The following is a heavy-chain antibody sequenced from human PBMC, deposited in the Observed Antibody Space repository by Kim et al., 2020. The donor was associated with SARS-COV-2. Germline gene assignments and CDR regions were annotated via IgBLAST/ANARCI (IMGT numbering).Heavy chain of an antibody. V-gene: IGHV1-3*01. CDR3: ARGEGAAAYFDY. Sequence: ASVKVSCKASGYTFTSYAMHWVRQAPGQRLEWMGWINAGSVNTKHSQKFQGRVTITRDTSASTAYMELSSLRSEDTAVYYCARGEGAAAYFDYWGQGTLVTVSS. CDR2: INAGSVNT. D-gene: IGHD2-2*01. J-gene: IGHJ4*02. CDR1: GYTFTSYA.